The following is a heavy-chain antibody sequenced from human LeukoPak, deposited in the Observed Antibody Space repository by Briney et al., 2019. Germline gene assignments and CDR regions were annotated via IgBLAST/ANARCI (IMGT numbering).Heavy chain of an antibody. V-gene: IGHV1-69*04. D-gene: IGHD3-22*01. J-gene: IGHJ6*02. CDR1: EGTFRSYA. CDR3: DTSDGMDV. CDR2: IIPMVSLT. Sequence: ASVKVSCKASEGTFRSYAINWVRQAPGEGLEWMARIIPMVSLTNYAQKLQGRVTIAADKSTSTVYMELSSLRSEDTAVYYYDTSDGMDVWGQGTTVTVSS.